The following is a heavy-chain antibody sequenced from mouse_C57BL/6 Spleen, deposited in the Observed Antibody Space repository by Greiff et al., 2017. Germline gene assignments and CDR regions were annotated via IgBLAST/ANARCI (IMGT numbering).Heavy chain of an antibody. V-gene: IGHV3-6*01. CDR2: ISYDGSN. D-gene: IGHD1-1*01. J-gene: IGHJ2*01. CDR1: GYSITSGYY. CDR3: ARVGITTVVAKGYFDY. Sequence: EVQLQESGPGLVKPSQSLSLPCSVTGYSITSGYYWNWIRQFPGNKLEWMGYISYDGSNNYNPSLKNRISITRDTSKNQFFLKLNSVTTEDTATYYCARVGITTVVAKGYFDYWGQGTTLTVSS.